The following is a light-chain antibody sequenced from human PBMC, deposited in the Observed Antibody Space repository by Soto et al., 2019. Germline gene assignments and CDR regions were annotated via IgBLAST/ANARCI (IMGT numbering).Light chain of an antibody. CDR3: QQRSDWPLT. Sequence: EIVLTQSPTTLSLSPGEGATLSCRASQSVSSYFAWYQQKPGQAPRLLIYDASTRAAGIAARFSGSGSGTDFTLAISRLEPEDFAVYYCQQRSDWPLTFGGGTKVEIK. CDR2: DAS. V-gene: IGKV3-11*01. J-gene: IGKJ4*01. CDR1: QSVSSY.